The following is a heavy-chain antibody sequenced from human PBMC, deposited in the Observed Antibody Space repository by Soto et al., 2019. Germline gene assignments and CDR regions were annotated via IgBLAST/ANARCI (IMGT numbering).Heavy chain of an antibody. D-gene: IGHD3-3*01. Sequence: QVQLQESGPGLVKPSQTLSLTCTVSGGSISSGGYYWSWIRQHPGKGLEWIGYIYYSGSTYYNPYLKSRGTISLDTSKNQFSLKLSSVTAADTAVYFWASGSRGGVVSLDWWGQGTLVTASS. CDR2: IYYSGST. J-gene: IGHJ4*02. CDR3: ASGSRGGVVSLDW. CDR1: GGSISSGGYY. V-gene: IGHV4-31*03.